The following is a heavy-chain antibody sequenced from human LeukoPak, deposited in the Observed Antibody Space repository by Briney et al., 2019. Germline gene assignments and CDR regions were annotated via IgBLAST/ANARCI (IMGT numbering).Heavy chain of an antibody. J-gene: IGHJ4*02. V-gene: IGHV1-24*01. Sequence: ASVKVSFKVSGYTLTELSMHWVRQAPGKGLEWMGGFDPEDGETIYAQKFQGRVTMTEDTSTDTAYMELSSLRSEDTAVYYCATASEAPPALVRSWGQGTLVTVSS. CDR1: GYTLTELS. D-gene: IGHD2-2*01. CDR3: ATASEAPPALVRS. CDR2: FDPEDGET.